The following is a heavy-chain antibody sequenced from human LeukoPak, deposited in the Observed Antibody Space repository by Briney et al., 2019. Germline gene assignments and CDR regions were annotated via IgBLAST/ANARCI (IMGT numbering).Heavy chain of an antibody. D-gene: IGHD2-2*02. CDR3: ARGWDRDCTSTSCYIAYN. V-gene: IGHV3-30-3*01. Sequence: QPGGSLRLSCAASGFTFSSYAMHWVRQAPGKGLEWVAVISYDGSNKYYADSVKGRFTISRDNSKNTLYLQMNSLRAEDTAVYYCARGWDRDCTSTSCYIAYNWGQGTLVSVSS. CDR2: ISYDGSNK. CDR1: GFTFSSYA. J-gene: IGHJ4*02.